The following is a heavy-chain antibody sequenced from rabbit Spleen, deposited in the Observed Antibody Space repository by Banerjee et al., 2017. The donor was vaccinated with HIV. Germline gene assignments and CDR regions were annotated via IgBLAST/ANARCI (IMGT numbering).Heavy chain of an antibody. CDR1: GFTLSTYYM. D-gene: IGHD1-1*01. CDR2: IDAGSSGST. J-gene: IGHJ4*01. Sequence: QEQLEESGGGLVQPGGSLKLSCKASGFTLSTYYMNWVRQAPGKGLEWIACIDAGSSGSTYYASWVNGRFTMSRISSTTVTLQMTSLTAADTATYFCARDLVAVIGWNFNLWGQGTLVTVS. V-gene: IGHV1S45*01. CDR3: ARDLVAVIGWNFNL.